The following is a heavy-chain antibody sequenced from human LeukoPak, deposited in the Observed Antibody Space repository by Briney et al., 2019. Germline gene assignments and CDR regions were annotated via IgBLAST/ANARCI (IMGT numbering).Heavy chain of an antibody. J-gene: IGHJ4*02. D-gene: IGHD3-10*01. Sequence: GGSLRLSCAASGFTFSSYAMSWVRQAPGKGLEWVSAISGSGGSTYYADSVKGRFTISRDNSKNTLYLQMNSLRAEDTAVYYCAKKDGSGSYYNAPVFDYWGQGTLVTVSS. CDR1: GFTFSSYA. V-gene: IGHV3-23*01. CDR3: AKKDGSGSYYNAPVFDY. CDR2: ISGSGGST.